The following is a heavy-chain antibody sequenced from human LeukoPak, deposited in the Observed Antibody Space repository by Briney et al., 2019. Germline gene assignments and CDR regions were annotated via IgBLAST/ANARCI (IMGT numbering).Heavy chain of an antibody. CDR3: ARDQGWYSTHYYMDV. Sequence: GASVKVSCKASGYTFTGYYMHWVRQAPGQGLEWMGWINPNSGGTNYAQKFQGRVTMTRDTSISTAYMELSRLRSDDTAVYYCARDQGWYSTHYYMDVWGKGTTVTVSS. CDR1: GYTFTGYY. J-gene: IGHJ6*03. V-gene: IGHV1-2*02. D-gene: IGHD2-15*01. CDR2: INPNSGGT.